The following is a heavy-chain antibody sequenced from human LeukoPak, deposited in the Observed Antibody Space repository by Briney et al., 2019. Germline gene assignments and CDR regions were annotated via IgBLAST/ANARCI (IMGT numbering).Heavy chain of an antibody. CDR3: ARGGSSRFDQ. J-gene: IGHJ4*02. CDR1: GLTFTTYW. D-gene: IGHD6-13*01. Sequence: PGGSLRLAWAASGLTFTTYWISWVHQAPGKGLDWVAEISPDGSEKYYVDSVKGRFTISRDNTKNSLDLQMSSLRADDTAVYYCARGGSSRFDQWGQGTLVTVSS. V-gene: IGHV3-7*04. CDR2: ISPDGSEK.